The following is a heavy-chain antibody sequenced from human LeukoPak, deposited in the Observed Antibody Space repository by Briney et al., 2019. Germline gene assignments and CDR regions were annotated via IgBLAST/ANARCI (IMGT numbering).Heavy chain of an antibody. CDR2: INSDGSST. CDR3: ARDLGGYSSSWPPGY. J-gene: IGHJ4*02. Sequence: PGGSLRLSCAASGFTFSSYWMHWVRHAPGKGLVWVSRINSDGSSTSYADSVKGRFTISRDNAKNTLYLQMNSLRAEDTAVYYCARDLGGYSSSWPPGYWGQGTLVTVSS. CDR1: GFTFSSYW. V-gene: IGHV3-74*01. D-gene: IGHD6-13*01.